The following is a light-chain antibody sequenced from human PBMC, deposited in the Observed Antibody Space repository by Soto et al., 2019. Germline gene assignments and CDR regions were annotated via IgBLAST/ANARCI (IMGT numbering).Light chain of an antibody. V-gene: IGKV1-33*01. J-gene: IGKJ5*01. Sequence: DIQITQSPSSLSASVGDRVTITCQASQDINNYLNWYQQKPGKAPKLLIYDGSTLETGVPSRFSGSGSGTDFTFTVSSLQPEDIATYYCQQYDSLPPITFGQGTRLEIK. CDR1: QDINNY. CDR2: DGS. CDR3: QQYDSLPPIT.